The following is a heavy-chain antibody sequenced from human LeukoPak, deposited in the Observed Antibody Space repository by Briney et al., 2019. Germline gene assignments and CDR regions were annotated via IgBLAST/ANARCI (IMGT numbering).Heavy chain of an antibody. CDR1: GYSISSGYY. D-gene: IGHD4-17*01. V-gene: IGHV4-38-2*02. CDR2: IYHSGST. J-gene: IGHJ2*01. CDR3: ARPGDYNYWYFDL. Sequence: SETLSLTCTVSGYSISSGYYWGWIRQPPGKGLEWIGSIYHSGSTYYNPSLKSRVTISVDTSKNQFSLKLSSVTAADTAVYYCARPGDYNYWYFDLWGRGTLVTVSS.